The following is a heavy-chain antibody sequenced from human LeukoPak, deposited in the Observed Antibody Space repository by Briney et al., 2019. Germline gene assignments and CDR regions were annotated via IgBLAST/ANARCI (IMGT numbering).Heavy chain of an antibody. CDR1: RFTFSSYG. Sequence: GGSLRLSCAASRFTFSSYGMSWVRQAPGKGLEWVSAISGSGDNTYYADSVRGRFTISRDNAKNSLYLQMNSPRAEDTAVYYCAELGITMIGGVWGKGTTVTISS. CDR2: ISGSGDNT. V-gene: IGHV3-23*01. CDR3: AELGITMIGGV. D-gene: IGHD3-10*02. J-gene: IGHJ6*04.